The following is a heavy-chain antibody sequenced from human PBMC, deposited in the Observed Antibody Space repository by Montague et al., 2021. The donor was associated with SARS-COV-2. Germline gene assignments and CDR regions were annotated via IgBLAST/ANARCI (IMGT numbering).Heavy chain of an antibody. CDR2: IYYSGST. CDR3: ARDSRTDFDWLFPDSGSYYYYMDV. CDR1: GGSISSYY. J-gene: IGHJ6*03. Sequence: SETLSLTRTLSGGSISSYYWRWIRQPPGKGLEWIGYIYYSGSTNXNPSLKSRVTISVDTSKNQFSLKLSSVTAADTAVYYCARDSRTDFDWLFPDSGSYYYYMDVWGKGTTVTVSS. V-gene: IGHV4-59*01. D-gene: IGHD3-9*01.